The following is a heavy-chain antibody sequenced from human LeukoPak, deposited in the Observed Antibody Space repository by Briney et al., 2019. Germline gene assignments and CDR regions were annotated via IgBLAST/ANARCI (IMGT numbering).Heavy chain of an antibody. CDR3: ATSYYDFWSGHNWFDP. J-gene: IGHJ5*02. CDR1: GYTFTSYD. Sequence: ASVKVSCKASGYTFTSYDINWVRQATGQGLEWMGWMNPNSGNTGYAQKFQGRVTMTRNTSISTAYMELSSLRSEDTAVYYCATSYYDFWSGHNWFDPWGQGTLVTASS. V-gene: IGHV1-8*01. CDR2: MNPNSGNT. D-gene: IGHD3-3*01.